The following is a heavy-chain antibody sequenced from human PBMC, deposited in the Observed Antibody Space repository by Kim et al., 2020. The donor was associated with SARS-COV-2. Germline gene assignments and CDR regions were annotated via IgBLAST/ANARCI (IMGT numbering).Heavy chain of an antibody. CDR1: GFTFKSYG. V-gene: IGHV3-30*18. Sequence: GGSLRLSCVASGFTFKSYGMHWVRQAPGKGLEWVAVISYDGKKIYYSQSVEGRFTISRDKSKNTLHLQMNSLRTDDTAIYYCAKVEGQRYFDWLSYDLFDHGGNGTPVTVA. J-gene: IGHJ4*01. CDR3: AKVEGQRYFDWLSYDLFDH. D-gene: IGHD3-9*01. CDR2: ISYDGKKI.